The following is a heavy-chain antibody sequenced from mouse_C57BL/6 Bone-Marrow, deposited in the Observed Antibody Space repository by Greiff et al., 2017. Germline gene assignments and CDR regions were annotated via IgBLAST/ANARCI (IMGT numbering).Heavy chain of an antibody. CDR1: GFNITDHY. J-gene: IGHJ4*01. Sequence: EVQLLQSGAELVRPGASVKLSCTASGFNITDHYMHWVKQRPEQGLELIGRIDPEDGDTEYAAKFQGQATMTADTSSNTAYLQQSSLTSENTAVYYGNYSSYSYYARDYWGQGTSVTVSS. D-gene: IGHD2-5*01. CDR2: IDPEDGDT. CDR3: NYSSYSYYARDY. V-gene: IGHV14-1*01.